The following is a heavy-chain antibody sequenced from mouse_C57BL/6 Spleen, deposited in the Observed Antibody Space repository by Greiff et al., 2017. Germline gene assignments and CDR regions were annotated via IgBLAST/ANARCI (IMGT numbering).Heavy chain of an antibody. CDR3: ARGNLYSNYLYAMDY. Sequence: QVQLQQSDAELVKPGASVKISCKVSGYTFTDHTIHWMKQRPEQGLEWIGYIYPRDGSTKYNEKFKGKATLTADKSSSTAYMQLNSLTSEDSAVYFCARGNLYSNYLYAMDYWGQGTSVTVSS. CDR1: GYTFTDHT. D-gene: IGHD2-5*01. J-gene: IGHJ4*01. V-gene: IGHV1-78*01. CDR2: IYPRDGST.